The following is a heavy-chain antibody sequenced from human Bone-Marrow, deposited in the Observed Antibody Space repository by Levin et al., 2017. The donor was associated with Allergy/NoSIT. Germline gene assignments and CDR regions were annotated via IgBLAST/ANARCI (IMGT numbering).Heavy chain of an antibody. CDR2: KYTSGST. CDR3: ARGNVEDYYYYGLDV. CDR1: GGSISSYY. V-gene: IGHV4-4*07. Sequence: PGGSLRLSCTVSGGSISSYYWSWIRQPAGKGLEWVGRKYTSGSTNYNPSLKSRVTMSVDTSKNQFSLRLTSVTAADTAVYYCARGNVEDYYYYGLDVWGQGTTVTVSS. J-gene: IGHJ6*02. D-gene: IGHD5-24*01.